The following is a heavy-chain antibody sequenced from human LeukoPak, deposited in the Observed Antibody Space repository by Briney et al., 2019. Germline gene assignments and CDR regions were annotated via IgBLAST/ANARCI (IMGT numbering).Heavy chain of an antibody. CDR2: IRHDGSNK. CDR1: GFTFSSYG. J-gene: IGHJ3*02. V-gene: IGHV3-30*02. CDR3: AREMGLGPGAFDI. D-gene: IGHD5-24*01. Sequence: PGGSLRLSCAASGFTFSSYGMHWVRQAPGKGLEWVAFIRHDGSNKYYADSVKGRFTISRDNSKNTLYLQMNSLRAEDTAVYYCAREMGLGPGAFDIWGQGTMVTVSS.